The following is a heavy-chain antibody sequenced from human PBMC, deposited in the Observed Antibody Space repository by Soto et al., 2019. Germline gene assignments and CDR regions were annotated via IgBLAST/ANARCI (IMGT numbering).Heavy chain of an antibody. CDR3: AMFPAHSMLGISSAPDY. J-gene: IGHJ4*02. V-gene: IGHV3-23*01. CDR1: GFTFSSYA. Sequence: GGSLRLSCAASGFTFSSYALTWVRQAPGKGLEWVSAISGNGGEITYADSVQGRFTISRDNSKSTLYLQLHSLRADDTAVYYCAMFPAHSMLGISSAPDYWGQGTLVTVSS. D-gene: IGHD6-6*01. CDR2: ISGNGGEI.